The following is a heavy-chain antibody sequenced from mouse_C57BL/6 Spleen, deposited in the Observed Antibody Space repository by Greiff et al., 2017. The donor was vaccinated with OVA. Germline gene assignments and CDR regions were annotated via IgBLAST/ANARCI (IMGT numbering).Heavy chain of an antibody. D-gene: IGHD1-1*01. CDR3: AREGLYYGSSYGFDY. Sequence: EVKLVESEGGLVQPGSSMKLSCTASGFTFSDYYMAWVRQVPEKGLEWVANINYDGSSTYYLDSLKSRFIISRDNAKNILYLQMSSLKSEDTATYYCAREGLYYGSSYGFDYWGQGTTLTVSS. CDR2: INYDGSST. CDR1: GFTFSDYY. J-gene: IGHJ2*01. V-gene: IGHV5-16*01.